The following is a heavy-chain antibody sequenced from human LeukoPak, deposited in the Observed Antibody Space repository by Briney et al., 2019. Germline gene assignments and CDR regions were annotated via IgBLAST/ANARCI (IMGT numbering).Heavy chain of an antibody. CDR1: GFTFSNAW. Sequence: GGSLRLSCAASGFTFSNAWMNWVRQAPGKGLEWVGRIKSKTDGGTTDYAAPVKGRFTISRDDSKNTLYLQMNSLKTEDTAVYYCTTDIAQYYYYDSTSPDYWGQGTLVTVSS. J-gene: IGHJ4*02. CDR2: IKSKTDGGTT. CDR3: TTDIAQYYYYDSTSPDY. V-gene: IGHV3-15*07. D-gene: IGHD3-22*01.